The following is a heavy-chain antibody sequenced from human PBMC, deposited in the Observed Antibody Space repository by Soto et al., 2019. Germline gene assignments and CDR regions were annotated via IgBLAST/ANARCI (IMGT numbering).Heavy chain of an antibody. CDR1: GYTLTTYG. D-gene: IGHD3-10*02. J-gene: IGHJ3*02. CDR3: ARVMFPLLRTDAFDI. Sequence: ASVKVSCKASGYTLTTYGISWVRQAPGQGLEWMGWISPYNGNTNYARKVQGRLTMTTDTSTNTAYMELRSLRSDDTAVYYCARVMFPLLRTDAFDIWGQGTMVTVSS. V-gene: IGHV1-18*04. CDR2: ISPYNGNT.